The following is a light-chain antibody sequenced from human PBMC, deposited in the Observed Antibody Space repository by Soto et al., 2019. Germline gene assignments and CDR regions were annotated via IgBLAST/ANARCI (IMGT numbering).Light chain of an antibody. Sequence: EIVLTQSPATLSLSPGERATLSCRASQSVGTYLAWYQQKPGQAPRLLIYDASNRATGIPARFSGSGSGTDFTLTISVLDPEDFAVYYCQQRTNWPPLTFGGGTKVEIK. CDR1: QSVGTY. CDR2: DAS. CDR3: QQRTNWPPLT. V-gene: IGKV3-11*01. J-gene: IGKJ4*01.